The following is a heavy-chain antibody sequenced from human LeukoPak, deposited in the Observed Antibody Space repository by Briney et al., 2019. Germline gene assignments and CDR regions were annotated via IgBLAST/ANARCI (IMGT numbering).Heavy chain of an antibody. J-gene: IGHJ4*02. CDR2: IYTSGST. Sequence: SETLSLTCTVSGGSISSYYWSWIRQPAGKGLEWIGRIYTSGSTNYNPSLKSRVTMSVDTSKNQFSLKLSSVTAADTAVYYCARQVLHYYDSSGYYYFDYWGQGTLVTVSS. D-gene: IGHD3-22*01. CDR1: GGSISSYY. CDR3: ARQVLHYYDSSGYYYFDY. V-gene: IGHV4-4*07.